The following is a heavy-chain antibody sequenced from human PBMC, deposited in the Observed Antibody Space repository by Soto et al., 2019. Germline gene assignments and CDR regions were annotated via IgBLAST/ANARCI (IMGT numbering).Heavy chain of an antibody. CDR1: GFTFSSYA. CDR3: AKYLLRRQTPPGLVQH. D-gene: IGHD3-22*01. CDR2: ISGSGGST. V-gene: IGHV3-23*01. J-gene: IGHJ1*01. Sequence: GGSLRLSCAASGFTFSSYAMSCVRQAPGKGLEWVSAISGSGGSTYYADSVKGRFTISRDNSKNTLYLQMNSLRAEDTAVYYCAKYLLRRQTPPGLVQHWGQGTLVTVSS.